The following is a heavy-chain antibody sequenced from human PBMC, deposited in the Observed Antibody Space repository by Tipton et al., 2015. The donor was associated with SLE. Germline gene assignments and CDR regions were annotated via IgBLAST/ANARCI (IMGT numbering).Heavy chain of an antibody. D-gene: IGHD3-22*01. CDR1: GGSISSGSFY. Sequence: TLSLTCSVSGGSISSGSFYCSWIRQPAGKGLEWIGHIYTNGDINYNPSLKSRVTISGDPSKNQFSLKLTSVTAADTAVYYCARSGGEPFYYESSGYYPDWGQGTTVTVSS. V-gene: IGHV4-61*09. J-gene: IGHJ3*01. CDR2: IYTNGDI. CDR3: ARSGGEPFYYESSGYYPD.